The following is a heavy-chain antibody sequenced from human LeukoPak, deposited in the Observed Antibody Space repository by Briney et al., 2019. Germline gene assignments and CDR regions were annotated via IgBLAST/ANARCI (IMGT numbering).Heavy chain of an antibody. CDR3: ARHFYYGSGSYYFDY. CDR2: IHPGDSDP. V-gene: IGHV5-51*01. D-gene: IGHD3-10*01. Sequence: GESLKISCKGSGYSFISYWIGWVRQMPGKGLEWMGIIHPGDSDPRYSPSFQGQVTISADKSISTAYLQWSSLKASDTAMYYCARHFYYGSGSYYFDYWGQGTVVTVSS. CDR1: GYSFISYW. J-gene: IGHJ4*02.